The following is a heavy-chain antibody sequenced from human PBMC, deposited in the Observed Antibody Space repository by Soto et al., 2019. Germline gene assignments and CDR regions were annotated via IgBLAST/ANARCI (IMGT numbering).Heavy chain of an antibody. V-gene: IGHV4-34*01. CDR1: GGSFSGYY. D-gene: IGHD3-10*01. CDR2: INHSGTT. J-gene: IGHJ5*02. CDR3: ARSPAGGSETYYNSWFDP. Sequence: SETLSLTCAVYGGSFSGYYWSWIRQPPGRGLEWIGEINHSGTTNNNPSLKSRVTISVDTSKNQFSLKVSSVTAADTAVYYCARSPAGGSETYYNSWFDPWGQGTLVTVSS.